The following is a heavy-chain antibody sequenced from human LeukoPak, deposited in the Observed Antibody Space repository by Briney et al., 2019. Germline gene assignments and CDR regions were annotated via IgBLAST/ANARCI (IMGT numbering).Heavy chain of an antibody. CDR3: ASRYDFWSGYPTNFDY. V-gene: IGHV4-39*01. CDR2: IYYSGST. J-gene: IGHJ4*02. Sequence: SETLSLTCTVSGGSISSSSYYWGWIRQPPGKGLEWIGSIYYSGSTYYNPSLKSRVTISLDTSKNQFSLKLSSVTAADTAVYYCASRYDFWSGYPTNFDYWGQGTLVTVSS. CDR1: GGSISSSSYY. D-gene: IGHD3-3*01.